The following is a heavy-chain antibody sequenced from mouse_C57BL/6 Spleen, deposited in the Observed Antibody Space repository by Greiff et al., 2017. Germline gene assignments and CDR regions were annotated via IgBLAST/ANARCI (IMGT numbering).Heavy chain of an antibody. Sequence: QVQLKESGAELARPGASVKLSCKASGYTFTSYGISWVKQRTGQGLEWIGEIYPRSGNTYYNEKFTGKATLTADKSYSTEYMELRSLTSEDSAVYFCARGVITTVVATRYFDVWGTGTTVTVSS. CDR2: IYPRSGNT. J-gene: IGHJ1*03. D-gene: IGHD1-1*01. CDR3: ARGVITTVVATRYFDV. CDR1: GYTFTSYG. V-gene: IGHV1-81*01.